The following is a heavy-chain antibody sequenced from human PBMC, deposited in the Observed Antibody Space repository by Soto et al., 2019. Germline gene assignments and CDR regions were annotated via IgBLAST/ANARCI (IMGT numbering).Heavy chain of an antibody. J-gene: IGHJ4*02. Sequence: GGSLRLSCAASGFTFDDYAMHWVRQAPGKGLEWVSGISWNSGSIGYADSVKGRFTISRDNAKNSLYLQMNSLRAEDTALYYCAKDTRHSSGYYFDYWGQGTLVTVSS. D-gene: IGHD6-19*01. CDR1: GFTFDDYA. CDR3: AKDTRHSSGYYFDY. CDR2: ISWNSGSI. V-gene: IGHV3-9*01.